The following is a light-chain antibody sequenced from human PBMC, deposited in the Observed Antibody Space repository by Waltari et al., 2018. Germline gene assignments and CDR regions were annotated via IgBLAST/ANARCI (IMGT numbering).Light chain of an antibody. CDR1: SSDVGGSNY. CDR3: SSYASGSAFYV. Sequence: QSALTQPASVSGSPGQSITISCPGTSSDVGGSNYVSWYQQYPGKAPKLIIHDVSGRPSGVSNRISGLQAEDEADYYCSSYASGSAFYVFGTATKVTVL. V-gene: IGLV2-14*03. J-gene: IGLJ1*01. CDR2: DVS.